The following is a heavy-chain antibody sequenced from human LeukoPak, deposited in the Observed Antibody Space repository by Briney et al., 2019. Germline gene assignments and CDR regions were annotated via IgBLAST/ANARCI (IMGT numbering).Heavy chain of an antibody. D-gene: IGHD3-22*01. V-gene: IGHV1-2*02. CDR3: ARDRTHYYESSGYYSRWEY. Sequence: ASVKVSCKASGYTFTGYYMHWVRQAPGQGLEWMGWINPNSGGTNYAQKFQGRVTMTRDTSISTAYMELSRLRSDDTAVYYRARDRTHYYESSGYYSRWEYWGQGTLVTVSS. CDR1: GYTFTGYY. J-gene: IGHJ4*02. CDR2: INPNSGGT.